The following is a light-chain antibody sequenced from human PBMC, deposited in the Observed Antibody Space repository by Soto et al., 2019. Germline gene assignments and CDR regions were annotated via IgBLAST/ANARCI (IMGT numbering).Light chain of an antibody. V-gene: IGKV3-11*01. CDR2: DAS. CDR3: QQTSNLYQFC. Sequence: EIVLTQSPAPLSLSPGERATLSCRASQSVSSYLAWYQQKPRQAPRLLIYDASNSANGIPARFSGSGSVTDLSLTIIRLYPHDEAVYHLQQTSNLYQFCFRPGTKVDIK. CDR1: QSVSSY. J-gene: IGKJ3*01.